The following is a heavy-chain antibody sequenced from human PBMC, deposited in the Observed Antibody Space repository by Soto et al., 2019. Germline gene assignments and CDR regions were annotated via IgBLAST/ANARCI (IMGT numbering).Heavy chain of an antibody. CDR1: GGSISSGGYS. V-gene: IGHV4-30-2*01. J-gene: IGHJ5*02. Sequence: SSETLSLTCAVSGGSISSGGYSWSWIRQPPGKGLEWIGYIYHSGSTYYNPSLKSRVTISVDRSKNQFSLKLSSVTAADTAVYYCARVVIAAAGEVGWFDPWGQGTLVTVSS. CDR3: ARVVIAAAGEVGWFDP. CDR2: IYHSGST. D-gene: IGHD6-13*01.